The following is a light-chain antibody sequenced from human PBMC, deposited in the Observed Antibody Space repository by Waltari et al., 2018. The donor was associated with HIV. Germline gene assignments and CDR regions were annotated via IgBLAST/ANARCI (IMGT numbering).Light chain of an antibody. V-gene: IGKV3-15*01. CDR3: QQYNDWPLT. Sequence: EIVMTQSPASLSVSPGERATLSCRASQNVIRNLAWYKQKPGQGSRFLSYGASTRASGIPARFSGSGSGTEFALTISSLQSEDFAVDLCQQYNDWPLTFGGGTKVEI. CDR2: GAS. CDR1: QNVIRN. J-gene: IGKJ4*01.